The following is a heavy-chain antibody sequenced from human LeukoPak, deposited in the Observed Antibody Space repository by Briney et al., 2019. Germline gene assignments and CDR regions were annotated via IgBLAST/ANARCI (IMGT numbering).Heavy chain of an antibody. CDR3: ARDGASEDGGYYYYYMDV. CDR2: ISAYNGNT. J-gene: IGHJ6*03. CDR1: GYTFTSYG. V-gene: IGHV1-18*01. Sequence: ASVKVSCKASGYTFTSYGIRWVRQAPGQGLEWMGWISAYNGNTNYAQKLQGRVTMTTDTSTSTAYMELRSLRSDDTAVYYCARDGASEDGGYYYYYMDVWGKGTTVTVSS. D-gene: IGHD4-23*01.